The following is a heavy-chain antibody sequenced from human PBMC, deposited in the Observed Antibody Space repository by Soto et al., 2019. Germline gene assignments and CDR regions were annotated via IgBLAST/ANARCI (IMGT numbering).Heavy chain of an antibody. V-gene: IGHV1-46*01. CDR1: GYTFTSYY. Sequence: ASVKVSCKASGYTFTSYYMHWVRQAPGQGLEWMGIINPSGGSTSYAQKFQGRVTMTRDTSTSTAYMELRSLRSDDTAVYYCARAWPFGYCTNGVCARKYYYYYMDVWGKGTTVNVSS. D-gene: IGHD2-8*01. CDR3: ARAWPFGYCTNGVCARKYYYYYMDV. CDR2: INPSGGST. J-gene: IGHJ6*03.